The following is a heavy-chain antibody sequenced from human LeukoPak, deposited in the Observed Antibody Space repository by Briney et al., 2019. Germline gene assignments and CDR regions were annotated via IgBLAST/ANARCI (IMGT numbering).Heavy chain of an antibody. CDR2: IYYSGST. J-gene: IGHJ4*02. D-gene: IGHD6-13*01. V-gene: IGHV4-59*01. Sequence: SETLSLTCTVSGGSISSYYWSWIRQPPGKGLEWIGYIYYSGSTNYSPSLKSRVTISVDTSKNQFSLKLSSVTAADTAVYYCARGRRGAAAVGSFDYWGQGTLVTVSS. CDR1: GGSISSYY. CDR3: ARGRRGAAAVGSFDY.